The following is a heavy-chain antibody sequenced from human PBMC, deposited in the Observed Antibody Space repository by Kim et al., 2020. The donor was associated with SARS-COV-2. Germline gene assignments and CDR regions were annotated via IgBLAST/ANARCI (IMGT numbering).Heavy chain of an antibody. V-gene: IGHV3-30*18. J-gene: IGHJ6*02. CDR3: AKEIGRLDYYSYYGMDV. CDR1: GFTFSSYG. Sequence: GGSLRLSCAASGFTFSSYGMHWVRQAPGKGLEWVAVISYDGSNKYYADSVKGRFTISRDNSKNTLYLQMNSLRAEDTAVYYCAKEIGRLDYYSYYGMDVWGQGTTVTVSS. D-gene: IGHD1-26*01. CDR2: ISYDGSNK.